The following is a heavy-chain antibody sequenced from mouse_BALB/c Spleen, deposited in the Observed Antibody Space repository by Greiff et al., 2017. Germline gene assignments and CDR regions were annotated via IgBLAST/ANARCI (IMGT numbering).Heavy chain of an antibody. CDR3: ARFLIYDGYPFAY. CDR2: ISSGGST. D-gene: IGHD2-3*01. CDR1: GFTFSSYA. Sequence: DVKLVESGGGLVKPGGSLKLSCAASGFTFSSYAMSWVRQTPEKRLEWVASISSGGSTYYPDSVKGRFTISRDNARNILYLQMSSLRSEDTAMYYCARFLIYDGYPFAYWGQGTLVNGSA. J-gene: IGHJ3*01. V-gene: IGHV5-6-5*01.